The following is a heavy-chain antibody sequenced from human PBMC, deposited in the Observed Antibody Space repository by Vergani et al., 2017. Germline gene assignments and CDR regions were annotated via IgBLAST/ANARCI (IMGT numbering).Heavy chain of an antibody. CDR3: ARLSPMVRGVSLDAFDI. V-gene: IGHV4-38-2*01. CDR2: IYHSGST. D-gene: IGHD3-10*01. CDR1: GSTVSGNY. J-gene: IGHJ3*02. Sequence: LQLVESGGGLVQPGGSLRLSCAASGSTVSGNYMTWVRQAPGKGLEWIGSIYHSGSTYYNPSLKSRVTISVDTSKNQFSLKLSSVTAADTAVYYCARLSPMVRGVSLDAFDIWGQGTMVTVSS.